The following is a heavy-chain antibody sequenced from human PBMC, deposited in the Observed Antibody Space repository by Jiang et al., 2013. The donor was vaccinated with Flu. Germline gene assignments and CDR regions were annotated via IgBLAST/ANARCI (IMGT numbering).Heavy chain of an antibody. CDR1: GYTFSGFY. D-gene: IGHD3-16*01. CDR3: ARDLGGPFDY. J-gene: IGHJ4*02. V-gene: IGHV1-2*02. CDR2: INPSSGAT. Sequence: ASGYTFSGFYMYWVRQAPGQGLEWVGWINPSSGATKFSRKFQGRVTMTRDRSINTAYMELSRLTSDDTAAYFCARDLGGPFDYWGQGTLVTVSS.